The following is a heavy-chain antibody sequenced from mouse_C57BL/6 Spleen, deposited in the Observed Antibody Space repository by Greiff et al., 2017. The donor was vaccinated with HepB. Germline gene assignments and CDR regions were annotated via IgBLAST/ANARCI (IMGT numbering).Heavy chain of an antibody. Sequence: QVQLQQPGAELVRPGSSVKLSCKASGYTFTSYWMHWVKQRPIQGLEWIGNIDPSDSETHYNQKFKDKATLTEDKSSSTAYMQLSSLPSEDSAVYYCAREGYYGSKYFDVWGTGTTVTVSS. CDR1: GYTFTSYW. J-gene: IGHJ1*03. D-gene: IGHD1-1*01. CDR3: AREGYYGSKYFDV. V-gene: IGHV1-52*01. CDR2: IDPSDSET.